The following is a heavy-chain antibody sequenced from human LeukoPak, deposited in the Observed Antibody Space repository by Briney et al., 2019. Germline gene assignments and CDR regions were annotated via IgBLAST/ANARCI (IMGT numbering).Heavy chain of an antibody. V-gene: IGHV3-23*01. D-gene: IGHD3-22*01. CDR3: AKDQRGITMIVVDLGAFDI. J-gene: IGHJ3*02. Sequence: PGGSLRLSCAASGFTFSSYAMNWVRQAPGKGLEWVSAISGSGSSTYYADSVKGRFTISRDNSKNTLYLQMTSLRAEDTAVYYCAKDQRGITMIVVDLGAFDIWGQGTMVTVSS. CDR1: GFTFSSYA. CDR2: ISGSGSST.